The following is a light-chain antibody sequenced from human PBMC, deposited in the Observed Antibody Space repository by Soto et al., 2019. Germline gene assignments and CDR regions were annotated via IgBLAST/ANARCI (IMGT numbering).Light chain of an antibody. CDR3: QQYNKWPPWT. CDR1: QNISRS. Sequence: IVMTQPPVTLSVSPGERATLSCRASQNISRSLAWYQQKPGQGPSLLIYGTSTRAGGVPARFSGGGSGTEFTLTISGLQSDDFAVYFCQQYNKWPPWTLGHGTKVDIK. CDR2: GTS. J-gene: IGKJ1*01. V-gene: IGKV3-15*01.